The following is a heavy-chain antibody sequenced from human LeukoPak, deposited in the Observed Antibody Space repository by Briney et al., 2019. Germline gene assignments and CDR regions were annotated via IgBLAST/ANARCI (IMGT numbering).Heavy chain of an antibody. D-gene: IGHD4-17*01. CDR1: GGSISSGGYY. V-gene: IGHV4-31*03. Sequence: SQTLSLTCTVSGGSISSGGYYWSWSRHHPRKGLEWIGYISYSGTTYYNPSLKSRVIISIDTSKNQFSLKLSSVTAADTAVYYCALRPVGFYYMDVWGKGTTVTVSS. CDR3: ALRPVGFYYMDV. CDR2: ISYSGTT. J-gene: IGHJ6*03.